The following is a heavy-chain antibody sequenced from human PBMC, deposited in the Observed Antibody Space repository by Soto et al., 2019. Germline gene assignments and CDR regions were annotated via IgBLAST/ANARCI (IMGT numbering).Heavy chain of an antibody. CDR3: AREQLAARPGGMDV. D-gene: IGHD6-6*01. V-gene: IGHV3-53*01. J-gene: IGHJ6*02. CDR2: IYSGGST. Sequence: EVQLMESGGGLIQPGGSLRLSCAASGFTVSSNYMSWVRQAPGKGLEWVSVIYSGGSTYYADSVKGRFTISRDNSKNTLYLQMNSLRAEDTAVYYCAREQLAARPGGMDVWGQGTTVTVSS. CDR1: GFTVSSNY.